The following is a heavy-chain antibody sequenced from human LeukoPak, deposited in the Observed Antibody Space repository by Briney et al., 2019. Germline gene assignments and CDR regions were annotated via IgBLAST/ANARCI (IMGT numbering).Heavy chain of an antibody. D-gene: IGHD2-2*01. CDR3: VRVACSSMTSCATVDY. J-gene: IGHJ4*02. Sequence: GGSLRLSCAASGFTFSFNSMHWVRQSPGKGLVWVSRIKRDGSGTTYADSVKGRVTISRDNAKSTLYLQMNSLRAEDTAVYYCVRVACSSMTSCATVDYWGQGTLVTVSS. CDR1: GFTFSFNS. V-gene: IGHV3-74*01. CDR2: IKRDGSGT.